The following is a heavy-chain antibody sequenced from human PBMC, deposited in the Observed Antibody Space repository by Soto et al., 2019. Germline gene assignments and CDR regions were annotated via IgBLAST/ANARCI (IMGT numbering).Heavy chain of an antibody. CDR3: ARDPVIYDSSGYLGDAFDI. J-gene: IGHJ3*02. CDR2: INAGNGNT. Sequence: GASVKVSCKASGYTFTSYAMHWVRQAPGQRXEWMGWINAGNGNTKYSQKFQGRVTITRDTSASTAYMELSSLRSEDTAVYYCARDPVIYDSSGYLGDAFDIWGQGTMVTV. V-gene: IGHV1-3*01. CDR1: GYTFTSYA. D-gene: IGHD3-22*01.